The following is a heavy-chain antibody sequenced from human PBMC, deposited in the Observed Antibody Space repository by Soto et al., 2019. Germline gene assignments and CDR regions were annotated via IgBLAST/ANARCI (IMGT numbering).Heavy chain of an antibody. D-gene: IGHD3-10*01. CDR1: GYTFTIYD. CDR3: AREGGTMGAGWFDP. Sequence: ASVKVSCKASGYTFTIYDIRWVRQAPGQGLEWMGWISAYNGNTNYAQKLQDRVTMTTDTSTSTAYMELRSLRSDDTAVYYCAREGGTMGAGWFDPWGQGTLVTVSS. CDR2: ISAYNGNT. V-gene: IGHV1-18*01. J-gene: IGHJ5*02.